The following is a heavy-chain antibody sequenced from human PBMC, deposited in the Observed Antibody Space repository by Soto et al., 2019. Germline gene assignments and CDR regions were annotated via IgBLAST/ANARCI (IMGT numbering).Heavy chain of an antibody. CDR1: GLTFSSYA. CDR2: ISGSGGST. CDR3: AKELNPRYDFWGRYGMDV. V-gene: IGHV3-23*01. Sequence: EVQLLESGGGLVQPGGSLRISCVASGLTFSSYAMRWVRQAPGKGLEWVSGISGSGGSTYYADSVKGRFAVSRDTSKNTLYMQMNSLRADDTAVYYCAKELNPRYDFWGRYGMDVWGQGTTVTVSS. D-gene: IGHD3-3*01. J-gene: IGHJ6*02.